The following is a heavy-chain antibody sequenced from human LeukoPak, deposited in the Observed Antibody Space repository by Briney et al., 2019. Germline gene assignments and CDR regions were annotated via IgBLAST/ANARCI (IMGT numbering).Heavy chain of an antibody. J-gene: IGHJ6*02. CDR3: AREGSSSWYWDV. CDR1: GGTFSSYA. Sequence: GASVKVSCKASGGTFSSYAISWVRQAPGQGLEWMGRIIPILGIANYAQKFQGRVTITADKSTSTAYMELSSLRSEDTAVYYCAREGSSSWYWDVWGQRTTVTVSS. CDR2: IIPILGIA. D-gene: IGHD6-13*01. V-gene: IGHV1-69*04.